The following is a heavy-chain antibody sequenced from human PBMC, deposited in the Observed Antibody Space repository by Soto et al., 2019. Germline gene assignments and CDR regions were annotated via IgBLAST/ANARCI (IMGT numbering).Heavy chain of an antibody. J-gene: IGHJ6*02. V-gene: IGHV3-23*01. CDR3: AKNLFTIFRYPLDGMDV. CDR2: ISGSGGST. CDR1: GFTFSSYA. Sequence: PGGSLRLSCAASGFTFSSYAMSWVRQAPGKGLEWVSAISGSGGSTYYADSVKGRFTISRDNSKNTLYLQMNSLRAEDTAVYYCAKNLFTIFRYPLDGMDVWGQGTTVTLSS. D-gene: IGHD3-9*01.